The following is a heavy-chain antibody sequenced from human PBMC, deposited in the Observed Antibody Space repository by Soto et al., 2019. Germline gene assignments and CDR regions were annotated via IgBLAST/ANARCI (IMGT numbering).Heavy chain of an antibody. CDR2: IYSGGST. CDR3: ARMGHSSGYSGWFDP. D-gene: IGHD3-22*01. J-gene: IGHJ5*02. V-gene: IGHV3-66*01. Sequence: EVQLVESGGGLVQPGGSLRLSCAASGFTVSSNYMSWVRQAPGKGLEWVSVIYSGGSTYYADSVKGRFTISRDNSKNTLYLQMNSLRAEDTAVYYCARMGHSSGYSGWFDPWGQGTLVTVSS. CDR1: GFTVSSNY.